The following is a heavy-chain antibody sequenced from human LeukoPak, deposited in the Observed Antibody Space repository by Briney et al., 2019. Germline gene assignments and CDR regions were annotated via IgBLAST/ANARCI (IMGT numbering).Heavy chain of an antibody. J-gene: IGHJ4*02. Sequence: PGGSLRLSCAASGFTFSSYFWMHWVRQAPGNGLVWVSCIRSDGGSSTYADSVKVRFTISRDNEKNTLYLQMNTLRAEDTAVYYCVRDLDLGGYSSFVSWGQGTLVTVSS. V-gene: IGHV3-74*01. CDR1: GFTFSSYFW. CDR2: IRSDGGSS. D-gene: IGHD4-23*01. CDR3: VRDLDLGGYSSFVS.